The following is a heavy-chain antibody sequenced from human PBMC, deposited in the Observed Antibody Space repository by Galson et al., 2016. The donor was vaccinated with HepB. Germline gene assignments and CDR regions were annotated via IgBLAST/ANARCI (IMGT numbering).Heavy chain of an antibody. Sequence: SLRLSCAASGFSFSSYGMHRVRQAPGKELEWVAVIWFDGSNKYYEDSVKGRFTISRDNSKNTLFLQMSSLRAEDTAVYYCARERGASTWYYFDYWGQGALVTVSS. CDR1: GFSFSSYG. D-gene: IGHD2-2*01. J-gene: IGHJ4*02. CDR3: ARERGASTWYYFDY. CDR2: IWFDGSNK. V-gene: IGHV3-33*01.